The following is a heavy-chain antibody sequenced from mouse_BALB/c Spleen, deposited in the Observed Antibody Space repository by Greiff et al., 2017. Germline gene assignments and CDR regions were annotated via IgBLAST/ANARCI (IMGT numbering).Heavy chain of an antibody. V-gene: IGHV1-14*01. Sequence: EVQLQQSGPELVKPGASVKMSCKASGYTFTSYVMHWVKQKPGQGLEWIGYINPYNDGTKYNEKFKGKATLTSDKSSSTAYVELSSLTSEDSAVYYCARDGNHYYYAMDYWGQGTSVTVSS. D-gene: IGHD2-1*01. J-gene: IGHJ4*01. CDR3: ARDGNHYYYAMDY. CDR1: GYTFTSYV. CDR2: INPYNDGT.